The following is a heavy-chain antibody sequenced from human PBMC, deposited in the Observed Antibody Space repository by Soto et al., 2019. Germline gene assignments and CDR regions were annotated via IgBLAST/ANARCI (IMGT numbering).Heavy chain of an antibody. D-gene: IGHD3-3*01. CDR2: IVVGTGST. V-gene: IGHV1-58*01. CDR1: GSTYIRTG. CDR3: VEDGHREDFWRSYPYYYYSMDV. J-gene: IGHJ6*02. Sequence: SVKVSCKASGSTYIRTGVQWMRQPRGRRVEGIGRIVVGTGSTTYAQIDYERVAITSDMTTNTAYMEVSALEPEDTALYCCVEDGHREDFWRSYPYYYYSMDVWGQGTTVTVSS.